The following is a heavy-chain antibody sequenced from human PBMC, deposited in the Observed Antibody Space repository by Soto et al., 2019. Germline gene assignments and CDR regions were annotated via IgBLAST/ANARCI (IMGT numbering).Heavy chain of an antibody. CDR1: GGSFSCYD. CDR3: ARGGIVVVPAAMRSWNY. Sequence: PSETLSLTCAVYGGSFSCYDWSWIRQPPGKGLEWIGEINHSGSTNYNPSLKSRVTISVDTSKNQFSLKLSSVTAADTAVYYCARGGIVVVPAAMRSWNYWGQGTLVTV. D-gene: IGHD2-2*01. V-gene: IGHV4-34*01. CDR2: INHSGST. J-gene: IGHJ4*02.